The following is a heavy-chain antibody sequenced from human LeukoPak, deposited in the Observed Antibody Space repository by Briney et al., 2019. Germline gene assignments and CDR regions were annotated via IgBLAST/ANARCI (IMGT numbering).Heavy chain of an antibody. CDR3: ARGGVDY. CDR1: GYTFTGYY. Sequence: VKVSFKASGYTFTGYYMHWVRQAPGQGLEWMGQINPYSGGTNYAQKFQGRVTMTRDTSITTAYMELNSLRSDDTAVYYCARGGVDYWGQGALVTVSS. D-gene: IGHD1-26*01. V-gene: IGHV1-2*06. CDR2: INPYSGGT. J-gene: IGHJ4*02.